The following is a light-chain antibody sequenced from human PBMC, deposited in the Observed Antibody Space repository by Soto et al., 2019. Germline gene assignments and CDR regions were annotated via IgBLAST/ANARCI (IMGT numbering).Light chain of an antibody. Sequence: EIVLTQSPGTLSLSPGERATLSCRASQSVSNNFLAWYQQRPGQAPRLLIYAASYRPTGITDKFSGRGSGTDFTLTIGRLEPEDFAIYYCQQYASSPRTFGQGTRVDI. CDR2: AAS. V-gene: IGKV3-20*01. CDR1: QSVSNNF. J-gene: IGKJ1*01. CDR3: QQYASSPRT.